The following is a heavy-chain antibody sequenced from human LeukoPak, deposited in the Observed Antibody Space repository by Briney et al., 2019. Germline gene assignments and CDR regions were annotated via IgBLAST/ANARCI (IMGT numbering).Heavy chain of an antibody. J-gene: IGHJ4*02. V-gene: IGHV4-39*07. CDR2: IYYSGST. D-gene: IGHD4-23*01. CDR1: GGSISSSSYY. Sequence: PSETLSLTCTVSGGSISSSSYYWGWIRQPPGKGLEWIGSIYYSGSTYYNPSLKSRVTISVDTSKNQFSLKLSSVTAADTAVYYCARELAVVTPGYFDYWGQGTLVTVSS. CDR3: ARELAVVTPGYFDY.